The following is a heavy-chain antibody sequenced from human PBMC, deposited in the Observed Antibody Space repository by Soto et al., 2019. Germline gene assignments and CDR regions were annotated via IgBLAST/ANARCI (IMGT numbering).Heavy chain of an antibody. CDR1: GGSFSGYY. CDR3: ARGDRRYFDWLLTRGAFDI. D-gene: IGHD3-9*01. Sequence: SETLSLTCAVYGGSFSGYYWSWIRQPPGKGLEWIGVINHSGSTNYNPSLKSRVTISVDTSKNQFSLKLSSVTAADTAVYYCARGDRRYFDWLLTRGAFDIWGQGTMVTVSS. V-gene: IGHV4-34*01. CDR2: INHSGST. J-gene: IGHJ3*02.